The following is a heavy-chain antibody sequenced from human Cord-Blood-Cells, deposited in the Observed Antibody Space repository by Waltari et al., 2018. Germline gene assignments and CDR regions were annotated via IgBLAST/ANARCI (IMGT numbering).Heavy chain of an antibody. Sequence: QVQLQESGPGLVKPSQTLSLTCTVSGGSTSSGGYYCSRIRPHPGQGLEWIGYIYYSGSTYYNPSLKSRVTISVDTSKNQFSLKLSSVTAADTAVYYCATRTARGLRFLESYYYYYYMDVWGKGTTVTVSS. V-gene: IGHV4-31*03. D-gene: IGHD3-3*01. CDR3: ATRTARGLRFLESYYYYYYMDV. J-gene: IGHJ6*03. CDR1: GGSTSSGGYY. CDR2: IYYSGST.